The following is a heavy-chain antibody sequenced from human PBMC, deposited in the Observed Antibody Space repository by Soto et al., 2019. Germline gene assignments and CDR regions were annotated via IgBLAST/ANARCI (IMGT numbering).Heavy chain of an antibody. V-gene: IGHV1-69*01. Sequence: QLQLVQSGAEVKKPGSSAKVSCKASGGTFSSFTVNWVRQAPGQGLEWMGGFMPILGAANYAPKFQGRVTIIADESTNTGYMELSSLRSEDTAVYYCARGNAFDIWGQGTMVTVS. CDR2: FMPILGAA. J-gene: IGHJ3*02. CDR1: GGTFSSFT. CDR3: ARGNAFDI.